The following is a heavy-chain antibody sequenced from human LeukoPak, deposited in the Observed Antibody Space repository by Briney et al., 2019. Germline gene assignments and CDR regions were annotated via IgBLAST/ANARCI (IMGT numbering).Heavy chain of an antibody. CDR1: GGSVSSGSYY. V-gene: IGHV4-61*01. Sequence: SETLSLTCTVSGGSVSSGSYYWSWIRQPPGKGLEWIGYIYYSGSTNYNPSLKSRVTISVDTSKNQFSLKLSSVTAADTAVYYCARVEMATIKGGNIYYYYYGMDVWGQGTTVTVSS. CDR2: IYYSGST. J-gene: IGHJ6*02. D-gene: IGHD5-24*01. CDR3: ARVEMATIKGGNIYYYYYGMDV.